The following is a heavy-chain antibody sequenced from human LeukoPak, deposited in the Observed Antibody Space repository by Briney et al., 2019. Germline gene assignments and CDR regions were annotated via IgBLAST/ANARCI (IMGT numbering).Heavy chain of an antibody. V-gene: IGHV4-34*01. CDR1: GGSFSGYY. J-gene: IGHJ4*02. Sequence: SETLSLTCAVYGGSFSGYYWSWIRQPPGKGLEWIGEINHSGSTNYNPSLKSRVTISVDTSKNQFSLKLSSVTAADTAVYYCARESVSYSSSWYFDYSGQGTLVTVSS. D-gene: IGHD6-13*01. CDR3: ARESVSYSSSWYFDY. CDR2: INHSGST.